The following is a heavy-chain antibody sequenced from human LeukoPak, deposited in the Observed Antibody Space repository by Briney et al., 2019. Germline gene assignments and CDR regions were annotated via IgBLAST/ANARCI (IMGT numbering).Heavy chain of an antibody. CDR1: GYAFTSYG. V-gene: IGHV1-18*01. CDR2: ISAYNGNT. J-gene: IGHJ3*02. D-gene: IGHD6-19*01. Sequence: ASVKVSCKASGYAFTSYGISWVRQAPGQGLEWMGWISAYNGNTNYAQKLQGRVTMTTDTSTSTAYMELRSLRSDDTAVYYCAREWLSSGSGNDAFDIWGQGTMVTVSS. CDR3: AREWLSSGSGNDAFDI.